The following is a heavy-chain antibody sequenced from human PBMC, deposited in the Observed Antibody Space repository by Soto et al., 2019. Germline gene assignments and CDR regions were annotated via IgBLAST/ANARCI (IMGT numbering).Heavy chain of an antibody. D-gene: IGHD3-10*01. V-gene: IGHV4-30-2*01. CDR3: ARGFGHYQLYGKEENDFHI. CDR1: VGSISSGGYS. J-gene: IGHJ3*02. Sequence: SETLSLTCAVSVGSISSGGYSWTWIRQLPGKGLEWIGYIYQSGTTYYNPSLKSRVAISVDRSKNQFSLKLTSVTAADTAVYYCARGFGHYQLYGKEENDFHIWGQGTMVTVSS. CDR2: IYQSGTT.